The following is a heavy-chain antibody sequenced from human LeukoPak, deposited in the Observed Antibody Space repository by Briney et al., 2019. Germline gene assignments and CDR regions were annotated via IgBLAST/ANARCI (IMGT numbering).Heavy chain of an antibody. D-gene: IGHD1-26*01. CDR3: ARDPGTGATILGGDY. J-gene: IGHJ4*02. CDR2: INPNSGGT. V-gene: IGHV1-2*02. Sequence: ASVKVSCKVSGYTLTELSMHWVRQAPGKGLEWMGWINPNSGGTNYAQKFQGRVTMTRDTSISTAYMELSRLRSDDTAVYYCARDPGTGATILGGDYWGQGTLVTVSS. CDR1: GYTLTELS.